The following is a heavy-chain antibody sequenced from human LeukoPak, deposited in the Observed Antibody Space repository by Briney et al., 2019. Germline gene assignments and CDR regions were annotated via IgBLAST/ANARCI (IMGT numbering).Heavy chain of an antibody. V-gene: IGHV3-23*01. J-gene: IGHJ4*02. D-gene: IGHD3-3*01. CDR1: GFTFSSYA. CDR3: AKPYDFWSGYFYDY. CDR2: ISGSGGST. Sequence: GGSLRLSCAASGFTFSSYAMSWVRQAPGKGLEWVSAISGSGGSTYYADSVKSRFTISRDNSKNTLYLQMNSLRAEDTAVYYCAKPYDFWSGYFYDYWGQGTLVTVSS.